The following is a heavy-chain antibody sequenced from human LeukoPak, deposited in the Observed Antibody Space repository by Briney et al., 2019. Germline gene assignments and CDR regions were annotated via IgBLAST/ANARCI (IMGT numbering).Heavy chain of an antibody. D-gene: IGHD6-19*01. V-gene: IGHV3-30*02. CDR2: IRYDGSNK. CDR3: ASALGAVAGT. Sequence: GGSLRLSCAASGFTFSSYGMHWVRQAPGKGLEWVAFIRYDGSNKYYADSVKGRFTISKDNSKNTLYLQMNSLTAEDTAVYYCASALGAVAGTWGQGTLLTVSS. J-gene: IGHJ5*02. CDR1: GFTFSSYG.